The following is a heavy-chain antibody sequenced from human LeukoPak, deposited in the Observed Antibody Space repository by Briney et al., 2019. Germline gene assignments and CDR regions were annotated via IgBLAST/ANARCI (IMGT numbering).Heavy chain of an antibody. Sequence: GGSLRLSCAASGFTFSSYAMSWVRQAPGKGLEWVSAISSSGGSTYYADSVEGRFSISRDNSKNTLYVQMNSLRAEDTAVYYCARRGVAATNAFDIWGQGTMVTVSS. CDR2: ISSSGGST. V-gene: IGHV3-23*01. J-gene: IGHJ3*02. D-gene: IGHD2-15*01. CDR1: GFTFSSYA. CDR3: ARRGVAATNAFDI.